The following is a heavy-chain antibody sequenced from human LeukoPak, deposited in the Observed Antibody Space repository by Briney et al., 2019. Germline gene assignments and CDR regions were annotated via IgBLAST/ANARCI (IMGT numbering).Heavy chain of an antibody. CDR1: GGSFSGYY. Sequence: SETLSLTCAVYGGSFSGYYWSWIRQPPGKGLEWIGEINHSGSTNYNPSLRSRVTISVDTSKNQFSLKLSSVTAADTAVYYCARGRVDCSGGSCYSAIGYWGQGTLVTASS. V-gene: IGHV4-34*01. CDR3: ARGRVDCSGGSCYSAIGY. J-gene: IGHJ4*02. CDR2: INHSGST. D-gene: IGHD2-15*01.